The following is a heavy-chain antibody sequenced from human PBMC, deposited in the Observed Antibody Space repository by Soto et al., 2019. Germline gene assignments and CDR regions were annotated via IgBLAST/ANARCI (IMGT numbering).Heavy chain of an antibody. D-gene: IGHD5-12*01. CDR1: GGSMSSSNW. CDR2: AHHSGST. V-gene: IGHV4-4*02. CDR3: ARRIVATETFAY. Sequence: PSETLSLTCTVSGGSMSSSNWWNWVRQPPGKGLEWIGEAHHSGSTKYNPSLNSRVTISVDTSKNQFSLTVTSVTAADTAVYYCARRIVATETFAYRGQGTLVTVSS. J-gene: IGHJ4*02.